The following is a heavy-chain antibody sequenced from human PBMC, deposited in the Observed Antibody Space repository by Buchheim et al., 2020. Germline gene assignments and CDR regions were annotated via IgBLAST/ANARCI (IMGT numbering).Heavy chain of an antibody. CDR2: IYYGGST. D-gene: IGHD2-2*01. V-gene: IGHV4-39*07. J-gene: IGHJ6*03. CDR3: ARGGGYCSSTSCYLGYYYYYMDV. CDR1: GGSISNSDSYY. Sequence: QQQLQESGPGLVKPSETLSLTCTVSGGSISNSDSYYWGWIRQPPGKGLEWIGSIYYGGSTYYNPSLKSRVTISVDTSKNQFSLKLSSVTAADTAVYYCARGGGYCSSTSCYLGYYYYYMDVWGKGTT.